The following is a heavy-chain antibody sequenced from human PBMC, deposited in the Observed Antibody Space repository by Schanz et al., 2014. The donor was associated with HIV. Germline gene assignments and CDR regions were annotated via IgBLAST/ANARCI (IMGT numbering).Heavy chain of an antibody. D-gene: IGHD1-26*01. Sequence: QVQLVQSGAEVKKPGSSVKVSCKASGGTFSNYAINWVRQAPGQGLEWMGGIILIFGTSNYAQKFQGRVTITADESTSTAYMELSSLRSEDTAVYYCARGRYSGSYYNYWGQGTLVTVSS. V-gene: IGHV1-69*01. CDR2: IILIFGTS. J-gene: IGHJ4*02. CDR1: GGTFSNYA. CDR3: ARGRYSGSYYNY.